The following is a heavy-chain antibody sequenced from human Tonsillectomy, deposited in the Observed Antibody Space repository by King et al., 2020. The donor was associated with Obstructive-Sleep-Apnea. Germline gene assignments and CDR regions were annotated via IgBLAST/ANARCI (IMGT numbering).Heavy chain of an antibody. CDR1: GFTFSTYA. CDR3: ARDGPVVVPAAMPGFNWFDP. Sequence: VQLVQSGGGVVQPGRSLRLSCAASGFTFSTYAMYLVLQAPGKGLEWVAVISYDGSNKYYADSVKGRFTISRDNSKNTLYLQMNSLRAEDTAVYYCARDGPVVVPAAMPGFNWFDPWGQGTLVIVSS. D-gene: IGHD2-2*01. V-gene: IGHV3-30-3*01. J-gene: IGHJ5*02. CDR2: ISYDGSNK.